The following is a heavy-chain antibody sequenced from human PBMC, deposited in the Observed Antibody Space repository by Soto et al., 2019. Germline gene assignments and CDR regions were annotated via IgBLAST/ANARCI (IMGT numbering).Heavy chain of an antibody. V-gene: IGHV4-39*01. D-gene: IGHD6-13*01. CDR2: IYYSGST. CDR3: ARHRTVXAGYSSSWYEASDAFDI. J-gene: IGHJ3*02. CDR1: GGSISSSSYY. Sequence: SATLSLTCTVSGGSISSSSYYWGWIRQPPGKGLEWIGSIYYSGSTYYNPSLKSRVTISVDTSKNQFSLKLSSVTAADTAVYYCARHRTVXAGYSSSWYEASDAFDIWGQGTMVTVSS.